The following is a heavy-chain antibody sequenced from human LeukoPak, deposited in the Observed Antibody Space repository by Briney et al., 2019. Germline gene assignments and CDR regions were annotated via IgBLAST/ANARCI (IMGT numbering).Heavy chain of an antibody. CDR1: GGSISSGGYY. CDR2: IYYSGST. Sequence: PSETLSLTCTVSGGSISSGGYYWSWIRQHPGKGLEWIGYIYYSGSTYYNPSLKSRVTISVDTSKNQFSLKLSSVTAADTAVYYCARGYGSGSHYFDYWGQGSLVTVSS. CDR3: ARGYGSGSHYFDY. V-gene: IGHV4-31*03. J-gene: IGHJ4*02. D-gene: IGHD3-10*01.